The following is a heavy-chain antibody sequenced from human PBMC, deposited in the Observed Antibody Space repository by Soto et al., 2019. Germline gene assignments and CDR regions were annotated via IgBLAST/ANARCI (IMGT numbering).Heavy chain of an antibody. J-gene: IGHJ4*02. Sequence: QLQLPESGPGLVKPSETLSLTCTVSRGSISSGTNYWAWIRHPPGKGLEWIANIYYSGSTFYNPSLKSRVTISLDTSKNQFSLKLRSVTAADTAVYYCARHEAGWYFDSWGQGTLVTV. CDR3: ARHEAGWYFDS. V-gene: IGHV4-39*01. CDR1: RGSISSGTNY. CDR2: IYYSGST. D-gene: IGHD6-25*01.